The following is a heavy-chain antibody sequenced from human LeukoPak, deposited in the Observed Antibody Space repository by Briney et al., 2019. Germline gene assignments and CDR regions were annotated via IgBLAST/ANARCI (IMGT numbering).Heavy chain of an antibody. Sequence: GESLKISCKGSGYSFTSYWIGWVRQMPGKGLEWMGIIYPGDSDTRYRPSFQGQVTISADKSISTAYLQWSSLKASDTAMYYCARHGTIFGVVILDYYYMDVWGKGTTVTVSS. CDR1: GYSFTSYW. CDR2: IYPGDSDT. CDR3: ARHGTIFGVVILDYYYMDV. J-gene: IGHJ6*03. V-gene: IGHV5-51*01. D-gene: IGHD3-3*01.